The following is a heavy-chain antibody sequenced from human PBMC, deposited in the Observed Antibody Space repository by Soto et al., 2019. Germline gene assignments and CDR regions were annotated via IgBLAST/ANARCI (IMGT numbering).Heavy chain of an antibody. CDR2: IYYSGST. Sequence: SETLSLTCTVSGGSISSYYWSWIRQPPGKGLEWIGYIYYSGSTNYNPSLKSRVTISVDTSKNQFSLKLSSVTAADTAVYYCASSVVVITPYYFDYWGQGTLVTVSS. D-gene: IGHD3-22*01. J-gene: IGHJ4*02. V-gene: IGHV4-59*01. CDR3: ASSVVVITPYYFDY. CDR1: GGSISSYY.